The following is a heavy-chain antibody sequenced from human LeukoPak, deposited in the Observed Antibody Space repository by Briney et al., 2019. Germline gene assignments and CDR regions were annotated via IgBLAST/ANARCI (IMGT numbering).Heavy chain of an antibody. J-gene: IGHJ4*02. CDR2: IYSGGST. V-gene: IGHV3-66*02. CDR1: GFTVSSNY. D-gene: IGHD1-7*01. Sequence: PGGSLRLSCAASGFTVSSNYVSWVRQAPGKGLEWVSVIYSGGSTYYADSVKGRFTISRDNSKNTLYLQMNSLRAEDTAVYYCAREGGNYYFDYWGQGTLVTVSS. CDR3: AREGGNYYFDY.